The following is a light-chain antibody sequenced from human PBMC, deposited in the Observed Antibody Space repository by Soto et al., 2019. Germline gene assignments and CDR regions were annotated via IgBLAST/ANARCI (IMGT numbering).Light chain of an antibody. J-gene: IGKJ2*02. CDR2: AAS. CDR1: SSKW. Sequence: DIQMTQSPSTLAASVGDTVTMTCRSSSKWLAWYQKKPGKAPKLLIYAASNLHSGVPSRFSGSGSGTDFTLTISGLQPEDFATYYCQQSSSNTRTFGQGTKVDI. V-gene: IGKV1-39*01. CDR3: QQSSSNTRT.